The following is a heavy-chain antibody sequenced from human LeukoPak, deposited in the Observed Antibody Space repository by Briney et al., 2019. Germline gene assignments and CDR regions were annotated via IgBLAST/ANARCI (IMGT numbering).Heavy chain of an antibody. Sequence: SETLSLTCTVSGGSISSYYWNWIRQPPGKGLEWIGYIYYSGSTNYNPSLKSRLTISVDTSKNQFSLKLSSVTAADTAMYYCARSQWPLTFDIWGQGTMVTVSS. CDR1: GGSISSYY. CDR2: IYYSGST. V-gene: IGHV4-59*01. J-gene: IGHJ3*02. CDR3: ARSQWPLTFDI. D-gene: IGHD6-19*01.